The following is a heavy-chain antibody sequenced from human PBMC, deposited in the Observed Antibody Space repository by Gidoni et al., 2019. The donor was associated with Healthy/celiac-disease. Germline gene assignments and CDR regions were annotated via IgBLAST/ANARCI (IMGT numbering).Heavy chain of an antibody. CDR2: IYYSGST. V-gene: IGHV4-59*01. D-gene: IGHD6-13*01. Sequence: QVQLQESGPGLVKPSETLSLTCTVSGGSISSYYWSWIRQPPGKGLEWIGYIYYSGSTNYNPSLKSRVTISVDTSKNQFSLKLSSVTAADTAVYYCARGSGSSWYNWFDPWGQGTLVTVSS. J-gene: IGHJ5*02. CDR3: ARGSGSSWYNWFDP. CDR1: GGSISSYY.